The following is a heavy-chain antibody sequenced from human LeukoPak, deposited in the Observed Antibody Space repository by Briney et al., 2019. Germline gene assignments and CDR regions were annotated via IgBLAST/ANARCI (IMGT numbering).Heavy chain of an antibody. V-gene: IGHV1-2*02. CDR1: GYTFTGYY. J-gene: IGHJ6*03. CDR3: ARDRWPVTRIQYYYYMDV. Sequence: ASVKVSCKASGYTFTGYYMHWVRQAPGQGLEWMGWINPNSGGTNYAQKFQGRVTMTRDTSISTAYMELSSLRSEDTAVYYCARDRWPVTRIQYYYYMDVWGKGTTVTVSS. CDR2: INPNSGGT. D-gene: IGHD4-17*01.